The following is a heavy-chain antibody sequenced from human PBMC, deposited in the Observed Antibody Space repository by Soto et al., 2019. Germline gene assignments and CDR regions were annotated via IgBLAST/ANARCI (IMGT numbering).Heavy chain of an antibody. CDR3: ASGYSYAYSQLWFDP. J-gene: IGHJ5*02. V-gene: IGHV1-69*12. Sequence: QVRLVQSGAAVKKPGSSVKVSCKASGGTFSSYAISWVRQAPGQGLEWMGGIIPIFGTANYAQKFQGRVTITADESTRTAYMELSSLRSEDTAGYYCASGYSYAYSQLWFDPWGQGTLVTVS. CDR1: GGTFSSYA. D-gene: IGHD5-18*01. CDR2: IIPIFGTA.